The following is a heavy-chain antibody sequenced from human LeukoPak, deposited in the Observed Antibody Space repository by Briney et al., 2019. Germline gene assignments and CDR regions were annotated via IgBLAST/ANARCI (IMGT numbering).Heavy chain of an antibody. CDR3: ARDLTGSMDV. J-gene: IGHJ6*02. CDR2: ISYDGRNK. V-gene: IGHV3-30*04. CDR1: GFTLSSHA. Sequence: PGGSLRLSCAASGFTLSSHAIHWVRQAPGKGLEWVAVISYDGRNKYYADSVKGRFTISRDNSKNTLYLQTNSLRADDTAMYYCARDLTGSMDVWGQGITVTVSS. D-gene: IGHD1-14*01.